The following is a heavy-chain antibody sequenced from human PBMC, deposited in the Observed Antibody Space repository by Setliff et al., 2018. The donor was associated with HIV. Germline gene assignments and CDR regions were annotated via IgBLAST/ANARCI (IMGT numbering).Heavy chain of an antibody. J-gene: IGHJ5*02. V-gene: IGHV4-61*09. CDR2: IYTSGST. Sequence: LSLTCTVSGGSISSGSYYWSWIRQPAGKGLEWIGHIYTSGSTNYNPSLKSRVTISVDTSRNQFSLKLSSVTAADTAVYYCARDVGYYGSGSQPWGQGTLVTVSS. CDR1: GGSISSGSYY. D-gene: IGHD3-10*01. CDR3: ARDVGYYGSGSQP.